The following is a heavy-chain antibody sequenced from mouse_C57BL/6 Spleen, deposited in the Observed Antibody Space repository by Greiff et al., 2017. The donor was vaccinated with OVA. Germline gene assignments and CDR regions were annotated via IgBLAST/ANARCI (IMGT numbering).Heavy chain of an antibody. CDR3: ARKGRGRAMDD. D-gene: IGHD6-1*01. J-gene: IGHJ4*01. Sequence: VQLQQPGAELVKPGASVKMSCKASGYTFTSYWITWVKQRPGQGLEWIGDLYPGSGSTNYNEKFKSKATLTVDTSSSTAYMQLSSLTSEDSAVYYCARKGRGRAMDDWGQGTSVTVSS. V-gene: IGHV1-55*01. CDR1: GYTFTSYW. CDR2: LYPGSGST.